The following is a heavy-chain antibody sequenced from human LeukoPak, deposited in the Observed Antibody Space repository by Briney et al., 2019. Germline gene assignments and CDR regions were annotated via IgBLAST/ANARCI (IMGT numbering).Heavy chain of an antibody. J-gene: IGHJ3*02. CDR1: GYSISSGYY. V-gene: IGHV4-38-2*02. Sequence: PSETLSLTCTVSGYSISSGYYWGWIRQPPGKGLEWIGSIYHSGSTYYNPSLKSRVTISVDTSKNQFSLKLSSVTAADTAVYYCARDPAGMRDPLFWPRGAFDIWGQGTMVTVSS. D-gene: IGHD3-9*01. CDR2: IYHSGST. CDR3: ARDPAGMRDPLFWPRGAFDI.